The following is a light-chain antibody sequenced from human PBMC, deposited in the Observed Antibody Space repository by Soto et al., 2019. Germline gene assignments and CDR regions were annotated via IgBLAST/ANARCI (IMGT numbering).Light chain of an antibody. J-gene: IGKJ4*01. CDR3: QHFKTWPLT. Sequence: EIVMTQSPATLSVSPGERATLSCRASQSISSGLAWYQQKAGQAPRLLIFGASTRATGIPARFSGSGSGTDFPITISRLQYEYFAVYYCQHFKTWPLTFGGGTKVEI. CDR1: QSISSG. CDR2: GAS. V-gene: IGKV3-15*01.